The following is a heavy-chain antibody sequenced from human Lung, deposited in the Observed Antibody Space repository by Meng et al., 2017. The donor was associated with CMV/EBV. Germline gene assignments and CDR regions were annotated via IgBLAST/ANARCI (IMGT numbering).Heavy chain of an antibody. J-gene: IGHJ5*02. CDR2: ISTNTGTP. CDR3: ARGGNFDP. V-gene: IGHV7-4-1*02. D-gene: IGHD2/OR15-2a*01. CDR1: GYTFSTYT. Sequence: VQLVQSGFELKKPRASGKVSFKASGYTFSTYTINWVRQAHGRGLEWMGWISTNTGTPTYTQGFTGRFVFSLDTSVSTAYLQISSLKAEDTAVYYCARGGNFDPWGQGTLVTVSS.